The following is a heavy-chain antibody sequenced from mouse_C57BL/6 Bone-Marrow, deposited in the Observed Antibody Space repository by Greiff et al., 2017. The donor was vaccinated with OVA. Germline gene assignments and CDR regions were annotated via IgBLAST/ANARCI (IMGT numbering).Heavy chain of an antibody. D-gene: IGHD4-1*01. CDR1: GFTFSNYW. V-gene: IGHV6-3*01. CDR2: IRLKSDNYAT. CDR3: TVLGRGFAY. J-gene: IGHJ3*01. Sequence: EVQVVESGGGLVQPGGSMKLSCVASGFTFSNYWMNWVRQSPEKGLEWVAQIRLKSDNYATHYAESVKGRFTISRADSKSSVYLQMNNLRAEDTGMYYCTVLGRGFAYWGQGTLVTVCA.